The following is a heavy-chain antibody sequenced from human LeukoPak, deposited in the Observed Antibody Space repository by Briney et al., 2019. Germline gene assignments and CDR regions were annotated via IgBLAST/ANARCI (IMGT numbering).Heavy chain of an antibody. D-gene: IGHD2-2*01. J-gene: IGHJ3*02. Sequence: GGSLRLSCAASGFTFSSYAMTWVRQAPGKGLEWLANIKQDGSVIYYADSVKGRFTISRDNAENSLYLQMNSLRAEDTAIYYCAKFNTNPGHALDIWGQGTMVTVSS. CDR2: IKQDGSVI. CDR3: AKFNTNPGHALDI. CDR1: GFTFSSYA. V-gene: IGHV3-7*01.